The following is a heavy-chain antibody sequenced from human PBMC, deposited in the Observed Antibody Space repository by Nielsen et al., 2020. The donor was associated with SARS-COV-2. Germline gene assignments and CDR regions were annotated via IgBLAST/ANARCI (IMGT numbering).Heavy chain of an antibody. Sequence: SETLSLTCTVSGGSISSSSYYWGWIRQPPGKGLEWIGSIYYSGSTYYNPSLKSRVTISVDTSKNQFSLKLSSVTAADTAVYYCARLGYCSSTSCYSSGDYYYGMDVWGQGTTVTVSS. CDR2: IYYSGST. V-gene: IGHV4-39*01. J-gene: IGHJ6*02. CDR3: ARLGYCSSTSCYSSGDYYYGMDV. CDR1: GGSISSSSYY. D-gene: IGHD2-2*01.